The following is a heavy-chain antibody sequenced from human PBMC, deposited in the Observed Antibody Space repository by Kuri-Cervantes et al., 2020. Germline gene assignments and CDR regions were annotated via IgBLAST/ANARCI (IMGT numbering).Heavy chain of an antibody. CDR3: ARAASDYDFWTATYYYYGMDV. D-gene: IGHD3-3*01. CDR2: ISSSGSTI. Sequence: LSLTCAASGFTFSDYYMSWIRQAPGKGLEWVSYISSSGSTIYYADSVKGRFTISRDNAKNSLYLQMNSLRDEDTAVYYCARAASDYDFWTATYYYYGMDVWGQGTTVTVSS. V-gene: IGHV3-11*04. CDR1: GFTFSDYY. J-gene: IGHJ6*02.